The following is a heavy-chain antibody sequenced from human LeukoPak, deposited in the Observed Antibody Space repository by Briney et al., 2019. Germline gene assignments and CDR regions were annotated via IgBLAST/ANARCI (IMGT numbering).Heavy chain of an antibody. CDR1: GGSIGTFY. V-gene: IGHV4-4*07. Sequence: PSETLSLTCSVSGGSIGTFYWNWIRQPAGKGLEWTGRIWSSGTTNYNPFLKSRVTMSLDTSKNQVSLNLISVTAADTALYYCARSEYVTFDYWGRGTVVIVSS. D-gene: IGHD3-16*01. CDR3: ARSEYVTFDY. J-gene: IGHJ4*02. CDR2: IWSSGTT.